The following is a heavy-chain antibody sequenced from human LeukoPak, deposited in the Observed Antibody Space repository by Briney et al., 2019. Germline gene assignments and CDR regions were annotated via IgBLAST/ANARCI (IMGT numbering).Heavy chain of an antibody. J-gene: IGHJ4*02. CDR1: GFTFSSYA. CDR2: ISGSGGST. CDR3: AKDWSGVAARLGYYFDY. V-gene: IGHV3-23*01. Sequence: PGGSLRLSCAASGFTFSSYAMSWVRQAPGKGLEWVSAISGSGGSTYYADSVKGRFTISRDNSENTLYLQMNSLRAEDTAVYYCAKDWSGVAARLGYYFDYWGQGTLVTVSS. D-gene: IGHD3-3*01.